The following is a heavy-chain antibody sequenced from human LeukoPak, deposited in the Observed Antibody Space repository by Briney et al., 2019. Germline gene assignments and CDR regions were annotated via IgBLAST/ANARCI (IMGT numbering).Heavy chain of an antibody. CDR1: GFTFSSYG. CDR2: IWYDGSNK. J-gene: IGHJ4*02. D-gene: IGHD6-19*01. CDR3: AKGRIAVAGLFDY. Sequence: GGSLRLSCAASGFTFSSYGMHWVRQAPGKGLEWVAFIWYDGSNKYYADSVKGRFTISRDNSKNTLYLQMNSLSAEDTAVYYCAKGRIAVAGLFDYWGQGTLVTVSS. V-gene: IGHV3-30*02.